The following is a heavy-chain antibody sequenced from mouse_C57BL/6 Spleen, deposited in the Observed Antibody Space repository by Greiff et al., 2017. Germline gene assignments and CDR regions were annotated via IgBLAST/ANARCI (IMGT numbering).Heavy chain of an antibody. CDR3: ARGYYGSSYGFAY. D-gene: IGHD1-1*01. J-gene: IGHJ3*01. CDR1: GYTFTSYW. V-gene: IGHV1-50*01. CDR2: IDPSDSYT. Sequence: VQLQQPGAELVKPGASVKLSCKASGYTFTSYWMQWVKQRPGQGLEWIGEIDPSDSYTNYNQKFKGKATLAVDTSSSTAYMQLSSLTSEDSAVYYGARGYYGSSYGFAYWGQGTLVTVSA.